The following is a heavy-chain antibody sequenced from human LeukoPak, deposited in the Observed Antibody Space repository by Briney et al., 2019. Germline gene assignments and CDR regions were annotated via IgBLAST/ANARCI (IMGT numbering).Heavy chain of an antibody. CDR1: GGSISSYY. CDR2: IYYSGST. Sequence: SETLSLTCTVSGGSISSYYWSWVRQPPGKGLEWIGHIYYSGSTNYSPSLKSRVTISVDTSKNQFSLKLSSVTAADTAVYYCARHSSTWPGFSDYWGQGTLVTVSS. J-gene: IGHJ4*02. D-gene: IGHD6-13*01. V-gene: IGHV4-59*08. CDR3: ARHSSTWPGFSDY.